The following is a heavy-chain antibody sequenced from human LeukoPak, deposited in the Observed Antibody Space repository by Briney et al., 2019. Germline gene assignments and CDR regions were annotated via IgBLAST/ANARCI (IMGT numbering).Heavy chain of an antibody. CDR1: GFTFSSYA. D-gene: IGHD4-17*01. Sequence: GGSLRLSCAASGFTFSSYATSWVRQAAGKGLEWVSAISGSGVSTYYADSVKGRFTVSRDNSKNTLYLQINSLRAEDTAVYYCAKDRSDYGGYPPGAFDIWGQGTMVTVSS. CDR2: ISGSGVST. J-gene: IGHJ3*02. V-gene: IGHV3-23*01. CDR3: AKDRSDYGGYPPGAFDI.